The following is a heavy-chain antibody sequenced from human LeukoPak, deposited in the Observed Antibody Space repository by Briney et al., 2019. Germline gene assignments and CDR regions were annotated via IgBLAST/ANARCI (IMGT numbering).Heavy chain of an antibody. V-gene: IGHV3-21*04. CDR2: ITGRSSSI. Sequence: PGGSLRLSCAASGFTFSSYTMNWVRQAPGKGLEWVSSITGRSSSIYYADSMKGRFTISRDNAKNSLYLQMNSLRAEDTAVYYCARDQRYCSSSSCPWEPFDYWGQGTLVTVSS. CDR1: GFTFSSYT. J-gene: IGHJ4*02. CDR3: ARDQRYCSSSSCPWEPFDY. D-gene: IGHD2-2*01.